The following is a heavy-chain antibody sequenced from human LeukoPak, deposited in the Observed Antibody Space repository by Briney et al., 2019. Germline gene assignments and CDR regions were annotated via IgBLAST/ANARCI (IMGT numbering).Heavy chain of an antibody. CDR2: IKGRGGST. CDR1: GFTFINYA. Sequence: GGSLRLSRAASGFTFINYAMSVLRPAPGKGLDWVSAIKGRGGSTYYAESVTGRFTISRDNSKHTLYLQMNSLRAEDTAGYYCAKDTFDFLYYYYYMDVWGKGTTVTVSS. V-gene: IGHV3-23*01. J-gene: IGHJ6*03. CDR3: AKDTFDFLYYYYYMDV. D-gene: IGHD3-3*01.